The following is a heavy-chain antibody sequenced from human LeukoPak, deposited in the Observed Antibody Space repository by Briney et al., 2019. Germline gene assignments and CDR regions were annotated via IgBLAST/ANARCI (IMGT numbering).Heavy chain of an antibody. V-gene: IGHV1-8*01. CDR2: VNPNSGHT. Sequence: ASVKVPCKASGYTFTSYDVNWVRQATGQGLEWMGWVNPNSGHTGHAQKFQGRVTMTTNTSISTAYMELSSLRSEDTAVYYCARGAPGSYCSGGSCPYFDYWGQGALVSVSS. D-gene: IGHD2-15*01. CDR1: GYTFTSYD. J-gene: IGHJ4*02. CDR3: ARGAPGSYCSGGSCPYFDY.